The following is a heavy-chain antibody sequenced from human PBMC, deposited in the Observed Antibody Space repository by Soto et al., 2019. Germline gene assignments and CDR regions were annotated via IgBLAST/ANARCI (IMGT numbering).Heavy chain of an antibody. V-gene: IGHV4-39*01. CDR3: ARHRTAYSSGWFAN. Sequence: QPQLQESGPGLVKPSETLSLTCTVSGGSISSSTYYWGWIRQPPGKGLEWIGTISYIGSTFYNPSLDSRVIISVDTSKNQFSLKLTSVTAADTAIYYCARHRTAYSSGWFANWGQGTLVTVSS. CDR1: GGSISSSTYY. D-gene: IGHD6-19*01. CDR2: ISYIGST. J-gene: IGHJ4*02.